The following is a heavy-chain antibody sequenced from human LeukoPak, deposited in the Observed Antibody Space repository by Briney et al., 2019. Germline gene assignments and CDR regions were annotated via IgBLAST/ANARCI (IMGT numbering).Heavy chain of an antibody. V-gene: IGHV4-34*01. CDR1: GGSFSGYY. D-gene: IGHD6-13*01. CDR2: INHSGST. Sequence: SETLSLTCAVYGGSFSGYYWSWIRQPPGKGLEWIGEINHSGSTNYNPSLKSLVTISVDTSKNQFSLKLSSVTAADTAVYYCARGGGSSLGYWGQGALVTVSS. J-gene: IGHJ4*02. CDR3: ARGGGSSLGY.